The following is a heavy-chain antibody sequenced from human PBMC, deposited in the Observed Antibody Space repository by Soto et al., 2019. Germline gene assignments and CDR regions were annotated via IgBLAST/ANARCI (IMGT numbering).Heavy chain of an antibody. CDR3: AKSRPVVVVVPAVSNWFDP. CDR1: GFTFSSYA. J-gene: IGHJ5*02. V-gene: IGHV3-23*01. D-gene: IGHD2-2*01. CDR2: ISGSGGST. Sequence: GGSLRLSCAASGFTFSSYAMSWVRQAPGKGLEWVSAISGSGGSTYYADSVKGRFTISRDNSKNTLYLQMNSLRAEDTAVYYCAKSRPVVVVVPAVSNWFDPWGQGTLVTVSS.